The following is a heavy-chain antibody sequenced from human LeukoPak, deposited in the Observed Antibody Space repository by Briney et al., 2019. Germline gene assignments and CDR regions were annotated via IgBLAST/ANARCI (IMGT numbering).Heavy chain of an antibody. J-gene: IGHJ6*03. CDR1: GFTFISYW. CDR3: ARVGSHSGSLSLIKRNYYYYYYMDV. Sequence: GGSLRLSCAASGFTFISYWMSWVRQAPGKGLEWVANIKQDGSEKYYVDSVKGRFTISRDNAKNTLYLQMNSLRAEDTAVYYCARVGSHSGSLSLIKRNYYYYYYMDVWGKGTTVTISS. D-gene: IGHD3-10*01. CDR2: IKQDGSEK. V-gene: IGHV3-7*01.